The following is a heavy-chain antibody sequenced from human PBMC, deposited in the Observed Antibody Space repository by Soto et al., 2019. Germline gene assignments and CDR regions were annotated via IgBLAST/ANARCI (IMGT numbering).Heavy chain of an antibody. Sequence: EVQLVESGGGLVQPGGSLRLSCAASGFPFSVYNMTWVRQAPGKGLEWISCIKSDSSGTWYADSVKGRFTMSRDNAKNSLYLQMNSLRDEDTAVYFCARDSNWSSDYWGQGTLVAVSS. CDR3: ARDSNWSSDY. J-gene: IGHJ4*02. D-gene: IGHD1-1*01. CDR1: GFPFSVYN. CDR2: IKSDSSGT. V-gene: IGHV3-48*02.